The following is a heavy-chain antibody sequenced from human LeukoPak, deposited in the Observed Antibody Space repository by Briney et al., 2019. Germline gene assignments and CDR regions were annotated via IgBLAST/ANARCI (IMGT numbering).Heavy chain of an antibody. V-gene: IGHV4-4*02. D-gene: IGHD4-17*01. CDR1: GGSISSSNW. Sequence: PSETLSLTCAVSGGSISSSNWWSWVRQPPGKGLEWIGEINHSGSTNYNPSLKSRVTISVDTSKNQFSLKLSSVTAADTAVYYCARGETTVTTIRYFDYWGQGTLVTVSS. J-gene: IGHJ4*02. CDR2: INHSGST. CDR3: ARGETTVTTIRYFDY.